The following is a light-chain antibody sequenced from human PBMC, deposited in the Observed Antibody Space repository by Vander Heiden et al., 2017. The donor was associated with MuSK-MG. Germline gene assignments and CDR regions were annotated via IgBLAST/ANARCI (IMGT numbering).Light chain of an antibody. Sequence: SYELTQPPSVSVPPGPTASITCSGDKLGDKYACWYQQKPGQYPVLVIYQDSKRPSGIPERFSGSNSGNTATLTISGTQAMDEADYYCQAWDSGGVFGGGTKLTVL. CDR1: KLGDKY. V-gene: IGLV3-1*01. CDR3: QAWDSGGV. J-gene: IGLJ2*01. CDR2: QDS.